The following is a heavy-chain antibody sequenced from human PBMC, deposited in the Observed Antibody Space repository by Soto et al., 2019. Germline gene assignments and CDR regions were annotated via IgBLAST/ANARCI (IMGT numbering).Heavy chain of an antibody. CDR2: ISSSGSTI. D-gene: IGHD4-17*01. V-gene: IGHV3-11*01. CDR1: GLTLGDYY. J-gene: IGHJ4*02. Sequence: QVQLVESGGGLVKPGGSLRLSCAASGLTLGDYYRSWTPQAQGRGLEWVSYISSSGSTIYYADSVKGRFTISRDNAKNSLYLQMNSLRAEDTAVYYCASYDYGDLNDFDYWGQGTLVTVSS. CDR3: ASYDYGDLNDFDY.